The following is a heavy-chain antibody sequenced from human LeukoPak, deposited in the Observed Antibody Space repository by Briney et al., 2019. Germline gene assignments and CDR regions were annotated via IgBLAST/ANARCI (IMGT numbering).Heavy chain of an antibody. D-gene: IGHD6-19*01. V-gene: IGHV4-61*02. CDR1: GGSISSGSYY. Sequence: SQXLSLTCTVSGGSISSGSYYWRWIRQPAGKGLEWIGRIYTSGSTNYNPSLKSRVTITVEKAKKQFTLKRSSVTAADTAVYYCAITFIAVAGPVFDYWGQGTLVTVSS. CDR3: AITFIAVAGPVFDY. CDR2: IYTSGST. J-gene: IGHJ4*02.